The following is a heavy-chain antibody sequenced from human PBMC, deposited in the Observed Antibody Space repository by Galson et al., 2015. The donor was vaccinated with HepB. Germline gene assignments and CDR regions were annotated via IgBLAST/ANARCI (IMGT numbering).Heavy chain of an antibody. D-gene: IGHD6-6*01. CDR1: GFTFSSYG. V-gene: IGHV3-33*01. CDR3: ARGEAARCFDY. Sequence: SLRLSCAASGFTFSSYGMHWVRQAPGKGLEWVAVIWYDGSNKYYAGSVKGRFTISRDNSKNTLYLQMNSLRAEDTAVYYCARGEAARCFDYWGQGTLVTVSS. J-gene: IGHJ4*02. CDR2: IWYDGSNK.